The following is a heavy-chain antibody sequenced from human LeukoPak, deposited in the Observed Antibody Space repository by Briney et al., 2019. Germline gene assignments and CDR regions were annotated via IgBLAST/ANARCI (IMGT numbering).Heavy chain of an antibody. Sequence: GASVKISCKASGYTFTSYDINWVRQATGQGLEWMGWMNPNSGNTGYAQKFQGRVTMTRNTSISTAYMELGSLRSEDTAVYYCARYDGPYAFDIWGQGTMVTVSS. J-gene: IGHJ3*02. D-gene: IGHD3-16*01. CDR2: MNPNSGNT. V-gene: IGHV1-8*02. CDR1: GYTFTSYD. CDR3: ARYDGPYAFDI.